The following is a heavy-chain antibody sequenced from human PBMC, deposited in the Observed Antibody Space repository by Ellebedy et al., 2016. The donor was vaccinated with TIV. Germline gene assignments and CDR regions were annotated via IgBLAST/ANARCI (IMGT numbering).Heavy chain of an antibody. D-gene: IGHD3-10*01. CDR3: AKGNMVRGGFDI. CDR2: ISWNSGSI. CDR1: GFTFDDYA. Sequence: GGSLRLXXAASGFTFDDYAMHWVRQAPGKGLEWVSGISWNSGSIGYADSVKGRFTISRDNAKNSLYLQMNSLRAEDTALYYCAKGNMVRGGFDIWGQGTMVTVSS. V-gene: IGHV3-9*01. J-gene: IGHJ3*02.